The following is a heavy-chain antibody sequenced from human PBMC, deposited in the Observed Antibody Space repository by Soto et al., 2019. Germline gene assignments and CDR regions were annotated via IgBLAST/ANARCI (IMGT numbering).Heavy chain of an antibody. CDR1: GFIFSNHD. CDR2: ISMSGANP. V-gene: IGHV3-23*01. Sequence: EVQLLESGGGLVQPGGSLRLSCAATGFIFSNHDMGWVRQAPGKGLEWVSAISMSGANPYYADSVKGRFTTSRDNSRNTMDLQMSSLGAEDPATYYGVKFGSVCRTGPDFWGQGTLVTFSS. J-gene: IGHJ4*02. D-gene: IGHD3-10*01. CDR3: VKFGSVCRTGPDF.